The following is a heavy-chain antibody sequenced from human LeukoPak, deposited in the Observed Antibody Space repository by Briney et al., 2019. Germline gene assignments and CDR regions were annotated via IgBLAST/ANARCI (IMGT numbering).Heavy chain of an antibody. CDR3: VRDFLGESGAGGP. CDR2: ISPTAIST. CDR1: GFTLSTYT. V-gene: IGHV3-21*06. J-gene: IGHJ5*02. D-gene: IGHD3-10*01. Sequence: GGSLRLSCATSGFTLSTYTMNWVRQAPGKGLEWVSSISPTAISTWYADSLKGRFTISRDNARNLLFLEGNGLRAEDTGVFYCVRDFLGESGAGGPWGQGTLVTVSS.